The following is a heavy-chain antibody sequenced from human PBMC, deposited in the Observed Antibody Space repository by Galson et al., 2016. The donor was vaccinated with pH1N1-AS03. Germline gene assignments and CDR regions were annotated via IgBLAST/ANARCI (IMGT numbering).Heavy chain of an antibody. V-gene: IGHV1-2*02. D-gene: IGHD6-19*01. Sequence: SVKVSCKASGYTLTEYYLHWVRQAPGQGPEWMGWINPNSGGTKYAQKFQGRVTMTRDTSISTAYMEMSNLKSDDTAVYYCARNMPIAVSGTDGFDPWGQGTLVAVSS. CDR1: GYTLTEYY. CDR2: INPNSGGT. CDR3: ARNMPIAVSGTDGFDP. J-gene: IGHJ5*02.